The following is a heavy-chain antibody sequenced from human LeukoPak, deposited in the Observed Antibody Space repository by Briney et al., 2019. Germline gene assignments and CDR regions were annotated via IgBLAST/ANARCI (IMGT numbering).Heavy chain of an antibody. CDR2: IYYSGST. CDR3: ARLRWELSYWYFDL. V-gene: IGHV4-39*01. J-gene: IGHJ2*01. D-gene: IGHD1-26*01. CDR1: SGSISSSSYY. Sequence: PSETLSLTCTVSSGSISSSSYYWGWIRQPPGKGLEWIGSIYYSGSTYYNPSLKSRVTISVDTSKNQFSLKLSSVTAADTAVYYCARLRWELSYWYFDLWGRGTLVTVSS.